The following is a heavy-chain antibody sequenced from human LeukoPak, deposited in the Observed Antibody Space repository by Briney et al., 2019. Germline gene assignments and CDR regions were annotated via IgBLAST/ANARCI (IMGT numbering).Heavy chain of an antibody. CDR3: TRDRNGGDYYYLDV. CDR1: GGSIDRQH. J-gene: IGHJ6*03. CDR2: ISYSGST. D-gene: IGHD3-16*01. V-gene: IGHV4-59*11. Sequence: NPSETLSLTCSVSGGSIDRQHWSWIRQPPGRGLEWIGLISYSGSTYYNPSLESRVPISRDTSRNHFSLKLSSVTAADTAVYYCTRDRNGGDYYYLDVWGKGTTVTVSS.